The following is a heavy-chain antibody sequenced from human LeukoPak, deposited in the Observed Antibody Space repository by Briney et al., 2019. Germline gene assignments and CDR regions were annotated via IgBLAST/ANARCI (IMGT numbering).Heavy chain of an antibody. CDR2: IYYSGST. J-gene: IGHJ3*02. CDR1: GGSISSTSYF. D-gene: IGHD3-22*01. V-gene: IGHV4-39*01. CDR3: AKAGVRYYDSSGLHAFDI. Sequence: PSETLSLTCTVSGGSISSTSYFWGWIRQPLGKGLEWIGTIYYSGSTYYNPSLKSRVTMSVDTSRNQFSLKLSSVNAADTAVYYCAKAGVRYYDSSGLHAFDIWGQGTMVTVSS.